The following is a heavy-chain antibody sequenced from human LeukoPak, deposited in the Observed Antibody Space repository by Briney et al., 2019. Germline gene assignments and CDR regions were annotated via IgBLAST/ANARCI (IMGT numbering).Heavy chain of an antibody. CDR1: GGSISSYY. V-gene: IGHV4-59*01. D-gene: IGHD6-19*01. CDR2: IHYSGRT. J-gene: IGHJ4*02. Sequence: SETLSLTCTVSGGSISSYYWSWIRQPPGKGLEWIGNIHYSGRTTYNPSLRSRVTISVDTSEDHFSLNLSSVTAADTAVYFCTRGGGWLTDYWGQGTLITVSS. CDR3: TRGGGWLTDY.